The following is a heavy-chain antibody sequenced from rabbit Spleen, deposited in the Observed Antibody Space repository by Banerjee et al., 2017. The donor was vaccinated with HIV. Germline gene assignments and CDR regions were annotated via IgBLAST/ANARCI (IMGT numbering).Heavy chain of an antibody. CDR1: GFSFSSGYW. J-gene: IGHJ6*01. V-gene: IGHV1S40*01. CDR2: IEASSGSA. D-gene: IGHD2-1*01. Sequence: QSLEESGGALVTPGGTLTLTCTASGFSFSSGYWMCWVRQAPGKGPEWIACIEASSGSAWYASWAKGRFTVSLTSSTTVTLQMTSLTAADTATYFCARGSAAMTMLITGYYLSLWGPGTLVTVS. CDR3: ARGSAAMTMLITGYYLSL.